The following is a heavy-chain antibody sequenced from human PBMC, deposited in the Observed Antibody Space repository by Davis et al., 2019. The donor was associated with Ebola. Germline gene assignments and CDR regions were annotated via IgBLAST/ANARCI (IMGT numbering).Heavy chain of an antibody. J-gene: IGHJ4*02. V-gene: IGHV3-73*01. CDR1: GFTFSGSA. Sequence: GGPLRLSCAASGFTFSGSAMHWVRQASGKGLEWVGRIRSKANSYATDYAASVKGRFTIYRDDSKNTAYLQMNSMKTEDTAVYYCTSTLDGDYVDYWGQGTLVTVSS. CDR3: TSTLDGDYVDY. D-gene: IGHD4-17*01. CDR2: IRSKANSYAT.